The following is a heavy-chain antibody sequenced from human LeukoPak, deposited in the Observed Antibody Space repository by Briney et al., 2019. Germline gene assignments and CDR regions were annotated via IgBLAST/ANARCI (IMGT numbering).Heavy chain of an antibody. Sequence: GGSMRLSCEASGFTFSSYAMNWVRQAPGKGLEWVSASGTSGDTYYGDSVKGRFTISRDNAKNTVYLQMSSLRVEDTAVYFCAKKTPGHHPFGYWGQGTLVTVSS. CDR3: AKKTPGHHPFGY. D-gene: IGHD2-8*02. CDR1: GFTFSSYA. CDR2: SGTSGDT. J-gene: IGHJ4*02. V-gene: IGHV3-23*01.